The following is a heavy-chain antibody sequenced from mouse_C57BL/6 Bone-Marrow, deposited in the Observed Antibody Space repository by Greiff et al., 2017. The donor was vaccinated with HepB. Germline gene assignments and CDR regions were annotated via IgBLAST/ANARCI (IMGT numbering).Heavy chain of an antibody. CDR2: IDPETGGN. Sequence: QVQLQQSGAELVRPGASVTLSCKASGYTFTDYEMHWVKQTPVHGLAWIGAIDPETGGNAYNQKFKGKAILTADKSSSTAYMELRSLTSEDSAVYYCTRWPYYDERFAYWGQGTLVTVSA. D-gene: IGHD2-4*01. CDR1: GYTFTDYE. CDR3: TRWPYYDERFAY. V-gene: IGHV1-15*01. J-gene: IGHJ3*01.